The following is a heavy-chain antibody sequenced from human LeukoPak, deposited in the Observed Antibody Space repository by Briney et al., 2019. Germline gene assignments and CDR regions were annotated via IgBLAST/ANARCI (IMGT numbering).Heavy chain of an antibody. J-gene: IGHJ6*02. CDR1: GGSISSGDYY. CDR3: ARIVVVITNVSDGMDV. V-gene: IGHV4-30-4*01. Sequence: SETLSLTCTVSGGSISSGDYYWSWMRQPPGKGLEWIGYIYYSGSTYYNPSLKSRVTISVDTSKNQFSLKLSSVTAADTAVYYCARIVVVITNVSDGMDVWGQGTTVTVSS. CDR2: IYYSGST. D-gene: IGHD3-22*01.